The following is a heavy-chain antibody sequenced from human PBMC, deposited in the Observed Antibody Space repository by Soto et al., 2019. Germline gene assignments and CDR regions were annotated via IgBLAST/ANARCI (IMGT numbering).Heavy chain of an antibody. CDR1: GFTFSSYA. V-gene: IGHV3-23*01. D-gene: IGHD6-6*01. CDR2: ISGSGGST. CDR3: AKLYEGQLGYYYGMDV. Sequence: GWSLRLACAASGFTFSSYAMSWVRQAPGKGLEWVSAISGSGGSTYYADSVKGRFTISRDNSKNTLYLQMNSLRAEDTAVYYCAKLYEGQLGYYYGMDVWGQGTTVTVSS. J-gene: IGHJ6*02.